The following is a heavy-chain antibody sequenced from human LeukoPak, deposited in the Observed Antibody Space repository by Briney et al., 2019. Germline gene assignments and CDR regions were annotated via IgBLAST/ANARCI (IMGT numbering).Heavy chain of an antibody. CDR3: ARAGIAAGFDY. CDR1: GFTFSIYS. D-gene: IGHD6-25*01. V-gene: IGHV3-21*01. Sequence: GGSLRLSCAASGFTFSIYSMNWVRQAPGKGLEWVSSISSSSSYIYYADSVKGRFTISRDNAKNSLYLQMNSLRAEDTAVYYCARAGIAAGFDYWGQGTLVTVSS. CDR2: ISSSSSYI. J-gene: IGHJ4*02.